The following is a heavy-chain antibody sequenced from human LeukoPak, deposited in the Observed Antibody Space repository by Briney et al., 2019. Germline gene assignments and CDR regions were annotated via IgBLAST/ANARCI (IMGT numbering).Heavy chain of an antibody. V-gene: IGHV3-15*01. CDR3: TNVDTAMVIDY. Sequence: MPGGSLRLSCAASGFTFSDFWVEWFRQAPGKGLEWVGRIKSKTDGGTTDYAAPVKGRFTISRDDSKNTLYLQMNSLKTEDTAVYYCTNVDTAMVIDYWGQGTLVTVSS. CDR2: IKSKTDGGTT. D-gene: IGHD5-18*01. CDR1: GFTFSDFW. J-gene: IGHJ4*02.